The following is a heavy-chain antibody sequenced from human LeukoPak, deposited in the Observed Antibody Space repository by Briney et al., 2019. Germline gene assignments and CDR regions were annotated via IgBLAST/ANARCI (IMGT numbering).Heavy chain of an antibody. D-gene: IGHD3-3*01. CDR1: GFTFSSYG. J-gene: IGHJ4*02. CDR3: AKGVLLEWFPYYFDY. CDR2: IRYDGSNK. V-gene: IGHV3-30*02. Sequence: PGGSLRLSCAASGFTFSSYGMHWVRQAPGKGLGWVAFIRYDGSNKYYADSVKGRFTISRDNSKNTLYLQMNSLRAEDTAVYYCAKGVLLEWFPYYFDYWGQGTLVTVSS.